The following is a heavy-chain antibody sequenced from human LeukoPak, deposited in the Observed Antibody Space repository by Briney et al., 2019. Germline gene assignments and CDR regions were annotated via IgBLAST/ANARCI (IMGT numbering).Heavy chain of an antibody. CDR1: GFTFSSHW. D-gene: IGHD3-22*01. Sequence: GGSLRLSCAASGFTFSSHWMTWVRQAPGKGLEWVANIKHDGSEKNYVDSVKGRFTISRDNAKNSLYLQMNSLRAEDTAVYYCATPLDYYDRSDSHQGGDWGQGTLVTVSS. V-gene: IGHV3-7*03. CDR3: ATPLDYYDRSDSHQGGD. J-gene: IGHJ4*02. CDR2: IKHDGSEK.